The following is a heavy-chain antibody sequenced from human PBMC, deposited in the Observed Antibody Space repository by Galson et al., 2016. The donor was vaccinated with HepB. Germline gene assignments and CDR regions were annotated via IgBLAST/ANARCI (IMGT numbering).Heavy chain of an antibody. CDR3: TRVFGQKCGGTTCFLGAFDI. V-gene: IGHV4-59*12. D-gene: IGHD2-21*01. J-gene: IGHJ3*02. CDR2: VHHSGAA. CDR1: GASMNTDY. Sequence: SETLSLTCSVPGASMNTDYWTWIRQSPGQRLEWVGYVHHSGAANYNPSLKSRVTMSIDTSKNHFSLNLRSVTAADTAMYFCTRVFGQKCGGTTCFLGAFDIWGPGTRVIVSS.